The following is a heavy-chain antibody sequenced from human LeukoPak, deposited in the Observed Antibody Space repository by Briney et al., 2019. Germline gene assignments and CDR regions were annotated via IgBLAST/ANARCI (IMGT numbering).Heavy chain of an antibody. J-gene: IGHJ6*03. Sequence: GGSLRLSCAASGFTFSTYGMHWVRQAPGKGLEWVASIRYDGNNEYYADSVKGRFTISRDNFKNTLYLQMNSLRAEDTAVYYCAKDGGPRFGVGYYYMDVWGKGTTVTVSS. V-gene: IGHV3-30*02. CDR2: IRYDGNNE. CDR1: GFTFSTYG. D-gene: IGHD2-8*01. CDR3: AKDGGPRFGVGYYYMDV.